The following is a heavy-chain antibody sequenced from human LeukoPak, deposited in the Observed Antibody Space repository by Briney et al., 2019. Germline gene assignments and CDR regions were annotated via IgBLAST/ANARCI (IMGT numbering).Heavy chain of an antibody. CDR2: ISGSGGTT. CDR3: AKDQAGAILYFDY. CDR1: GFTFSSYS. Sequence: GGSLRLSCAASGFTFSSYSMNWVRQAPGKGLEWVSAISGSGGTTYYADSVKGRFTISRDNSKNTLYLQMSSLRAEDTALYYCAKDQAGAILYFDYWGQGTLVSASS. J-gene: IGHJ4*02. V-gene: IGHV3-23*01. D-gene: IGHD1-26*01.